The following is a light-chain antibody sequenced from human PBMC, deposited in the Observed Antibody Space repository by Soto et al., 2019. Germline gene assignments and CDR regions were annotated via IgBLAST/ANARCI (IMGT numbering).Light chain of an antibody. CDR3: QQYGSSPST. J-gene: IGKJ1*01. CDR1: QSISYN. V-gene: IGKV3-20*01. Sequence: EIVLTQSPATLSLSPGERATLSCRASQSISYNLAWYQQKPGQAPRRLIFGASSRATGIPDRFSGSGSGTDFTLTISRLEPEDFAVYYCQQYGSSPSTFGQGTKVEIK. CDR2: GAS.